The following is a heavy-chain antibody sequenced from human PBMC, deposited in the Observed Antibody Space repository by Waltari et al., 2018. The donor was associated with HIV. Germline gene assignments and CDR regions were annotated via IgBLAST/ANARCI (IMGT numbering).Heavy chain of an antibody. CDR1: GYTFTGYY. V-gene: IGHV1-2*02. Sequence: QVQLVQSGAEVKKPGASVKVSCKASGYTFTGYYMHWVRQAPEQGLGWMGGINPNSGGTNYAQKFQGRVTMTRDTAISTAYMELSRLRSDDTAVYYCARDWQQWLVRGGAFDIWGQGTMVTVSS. D-gene: IGHD6-19*01. CDR2: INPNSGGT. J-gene: IGHJ3*02. CDR3: ARDWQQWLVRGGAFDI.